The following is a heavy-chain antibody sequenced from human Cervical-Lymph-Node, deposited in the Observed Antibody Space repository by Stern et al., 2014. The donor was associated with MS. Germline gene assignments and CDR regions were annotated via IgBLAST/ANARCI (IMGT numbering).Heavy chain of an antibody. D-gene: IGHD5-12*01. J-gene: IGHJ5*02. CDR2: ISWNGVGI. Sequence: EEQLVESGGAWVQPGRSLRLSCAASGFTFDNFAMHWVRQAPGKGLEWGSGISWNGVGIGYADSVRGRFTISRDNAKSSLYLQMNSLRLEDTALYYCAKESIAYDLASWGQGTQVTVSS. CDR3: AKESIAYDLAS. V-gene: IGHV3-9*01. CDR1: GFTFDNFA.